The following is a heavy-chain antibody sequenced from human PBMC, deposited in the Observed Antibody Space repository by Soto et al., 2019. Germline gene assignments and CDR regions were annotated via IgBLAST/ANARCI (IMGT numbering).Heavy chain of an antibody. CDR1: GFTFSSYA. CDR2: SSGSCCST. CDR3: AKGPTVTTSYQY. V-gene: IGHV3-23*01. J-gene: IGHJ4*02. D-gene: IGHD4-17*01. Sequence: EVQPLESWGGLVQPGGSLRLSCAASGFTFSSYAMSWVRQAPGKGLEWVSASSGSCCSTYYADSVKGRFTISRDNSKNTLYLQMNSLRAEDTAVYYCAKGPTVTTSYQYWGQGTLVTVSS.